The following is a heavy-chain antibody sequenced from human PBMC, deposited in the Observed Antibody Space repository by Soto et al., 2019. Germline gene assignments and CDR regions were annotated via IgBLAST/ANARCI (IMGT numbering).Heavy chain of an antibody. CDR3: ASYTIVLVPAAPIDDAFDI. V-gene: IGHV1-69*13. J-gene: IGHJ3*02. CDR1: GGTFSSYA. Sequence: SVKVSCKASGGTFSSYAISWVRQAPGQGLEWMGGIIPIFGTANYAQKFQGRVTITADESTSTAYMELSSLRSEDTAVYYCASYTIVLVPAAPIDDAFDIWGQGTMVTVSS. D-gene: IGHD2-2*01. CDR2: IIPIFGTA.